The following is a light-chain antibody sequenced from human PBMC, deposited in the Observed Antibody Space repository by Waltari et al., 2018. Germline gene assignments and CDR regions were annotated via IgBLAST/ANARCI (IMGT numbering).Light chain of an antibody. CDR2: AAS. J-gene: IGKJ2*01. CDR3: QQFNHWPPGYT. Sequence: TLSVSPGDRATLSCRASQTISSNLAWYQHRPGQAPRLLIYAASTRATGVPARFSGSGSGTEFTLTISSLQSDDFAVYYCQQFNHWPPGYTFGQGTKLEI. V-gene: IGKV3-15*01. CDR1: QTISSN.